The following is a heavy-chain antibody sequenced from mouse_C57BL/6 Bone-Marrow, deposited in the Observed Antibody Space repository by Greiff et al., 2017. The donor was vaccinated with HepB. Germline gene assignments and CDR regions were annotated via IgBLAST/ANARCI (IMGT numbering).Heavy chain of an antibody. D-gene: IGHD1-1*01. CDR3: AREGYGSSPYWYFDV. CDR2: INPNSGGT. Sequence: EVQLQQSGPELVKPGASVKISCKASGYTFTDYYMNWVKQSHGKSLEWIGDINPNSGGTSYNQKFKGKATLTVDKSSSTAYMELRSLTSEDSAVYYCAREGYGSSPYWYFDVWGTGTTVTVSS. V-gene: IGHV1-26*01. J-gene: IGHJ1*03. CDR1: GYTFTDYY.